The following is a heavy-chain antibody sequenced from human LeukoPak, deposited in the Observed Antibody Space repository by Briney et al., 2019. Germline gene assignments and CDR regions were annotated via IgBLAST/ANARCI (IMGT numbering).Heavy chain of an antibody. CDR2: INHSGST. CDR3: ARIGLDYYDSSGYRPRGSPHTVY. J-gene: IGHJ4*02. CDR1: GGSISSSSYY. D-gene: IGHD3-22*01. Sequence: SETLSLTCTVSGGSISSSSYYWGWIRQPPGKGLEWIGEINHSGSTNYNPSLKSRVTISVDTSKNQFSLKLSSVTAADTAVYYCARIGLDYYDSSGYRPRGSPHTVYWGQGTLVTVSS. V-gene: IGHV4-39*01.